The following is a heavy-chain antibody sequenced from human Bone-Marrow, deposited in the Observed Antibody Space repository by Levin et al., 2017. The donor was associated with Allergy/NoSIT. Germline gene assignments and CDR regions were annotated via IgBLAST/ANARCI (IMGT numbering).Heavy chain of an antibody. V-gene: IGHV3-30-3*01. J-gene: IGHJ4*02. D-gene: IGHD2-2*01. CDR3: ARVARPRRLVLPDFDY. Sequence: GESLKISCAASGFSFSSHAIHWVRQAPGKGLEWVAVISYDGGTKYYTDSVKGRFTISRDNSLNTVYLQMDSLRAEDTAVYFCARVARPRRLVLPDFDYWGQGTLVTVSS. CDR1: GFSFSSHA. CDR2: ISYDGGTK.